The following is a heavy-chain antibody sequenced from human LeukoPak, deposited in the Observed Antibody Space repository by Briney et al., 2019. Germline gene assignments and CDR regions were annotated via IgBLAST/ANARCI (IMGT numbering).Heavy chain of an antibody. J-gene: IGHJ4*02. Sequence: PSETLSLTCTVSGGSISSSYYYWGWIRQPPGKGLEWIGEIYHSGSTNYNPSLKSRVTISVDKSKNQFSLKLSSVTAADTAVYYCARDYYDSSGHLLIDYWGQGTLVTVSS. V-gene: IGHV4-39*07. CDR3: ARDYYDSSGHLLIDY. CDR1: GGSISSSYYY. CDR2: IYHSGST. D-gene: IGHD3-22*01.